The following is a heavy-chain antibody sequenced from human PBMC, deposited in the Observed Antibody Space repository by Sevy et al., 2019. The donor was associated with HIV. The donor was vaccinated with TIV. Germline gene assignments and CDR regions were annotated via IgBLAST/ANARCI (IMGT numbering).Heavy chain of an antibody. CDR3: ARGGYSSSSFGHWFDP. J-gene: IGHJ5*02. D-gene: IGHD6-6*01. V-gene: IGHV6-1*01. Sequence: SQTLSLTCAISGDSVSSNSAAWNWIRQSPSRGLEWLGRTYYRSKWYNDYAVSVKSRITINPDTSKNQFSLQLNSVTPEDTAVYYCARGGYSSSSFGHWFDPWGQRTLVTVSS. CDR1: GDSVSSNSAA. CDR2: TYYRSKWYN.